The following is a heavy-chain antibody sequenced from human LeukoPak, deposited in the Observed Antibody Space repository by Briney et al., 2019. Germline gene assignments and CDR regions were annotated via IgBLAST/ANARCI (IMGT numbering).Heavy chain of an antibody. Sequence: PSQTLSLTCTVSGSSVSSDEYYWSWVRQHPGKGLEWIGYVYYSGSSYYIPSLESRVTMSVEVSKNQFSLELRSVTAADTAMYYCARVNVLRFLEWFLDFWGPGALVTVSS. D-gene: IGHD3-3*01. J-gene: IGHJ4*02. CDR1: GSSVSSDEYY. V-gene: IGHV4-31*03. CDR3: ARVNVLRFLEWFLDF. CDR2: VYYSGSS.